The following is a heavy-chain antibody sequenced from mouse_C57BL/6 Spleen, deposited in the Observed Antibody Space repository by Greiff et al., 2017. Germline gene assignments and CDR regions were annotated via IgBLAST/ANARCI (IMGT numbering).Heavy chain of an antibody. CDR2: IYPSDRET. Sequence: QVQLQQPGAELVRPGSSVKLSCKASGYTFTSYWMDWVKQRTGQGLEWIGNIYPSDRETPYNQKFKDKATLTVDKSSSTAYMQLIRLTSEASAVYDSARGDYDVGAYWGQGTLVTVSA. CDR1: GYTFTSYW. V-gene: IGHV1-61*01. D-gene: IGHD2-4*01. CDR3: ARGDYDVGAY. J-gene: IGHJ3*01.